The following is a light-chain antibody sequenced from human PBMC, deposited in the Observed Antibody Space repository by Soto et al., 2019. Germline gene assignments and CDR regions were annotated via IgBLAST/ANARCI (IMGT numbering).Light chain of an antibody. CDR1: SSDVGGYNY. Sequence: QSALTQPRSVSGSPGQSVTISCTGTSSDVGGYNYVSWYQQHPGKAPKLMIYDVSKRPSGVPDRFSGSKSGNTASLTIAGLQAEEEADYYCCSEAGSYTSFDVCGTGTQLTVL. V-gene: IGLV2-11*01. CDR3: CSEAGSYTSFDV. CDR2: DVS. J-gene: IGLJ1*01.